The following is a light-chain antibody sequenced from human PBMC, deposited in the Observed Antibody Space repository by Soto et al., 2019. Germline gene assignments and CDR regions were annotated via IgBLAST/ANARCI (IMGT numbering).Light chain of an antibody. Sequence: QSVLTQPPSVSAAPGQKVTISCSGSSSNIGGNSVSWYQQLPGTAPKLLIYDDNKRPPGIPDRFSGSTSGTSATLAIAGLQTGDEADYYCDSWDNSLSVVLFGGGTKVTVL. J-gene: IGLJ2*01. CDR3: DSWDNSLSVVL. CDR1: SSNIGGNS. V-gene: IGLV1-51*01. CDR2: DDN.